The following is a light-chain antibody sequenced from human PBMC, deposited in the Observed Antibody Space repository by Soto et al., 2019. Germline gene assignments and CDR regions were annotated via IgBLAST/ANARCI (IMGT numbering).Light chain of an antibody. Sequence: DIQLTQSPSFLSASVGDRVTITCRASQGISSYLAWYQQKPGKAPKLLIYAASTLQSGVPSRFSGSGSGTACTLTISSLQPEDFATYYCQQLNSYPFLTFGGGTKVEIK. J-gene: IGKJ4*01. V-gene: IGKV1-9*01. CDR3: QQLNSYPFLT. CDR1: QGISSY. CDR2: AAS.